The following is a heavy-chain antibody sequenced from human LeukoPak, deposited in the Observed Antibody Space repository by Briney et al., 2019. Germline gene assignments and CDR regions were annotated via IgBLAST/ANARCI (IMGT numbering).Heavy chain of an antibody. CDR3: ARARTTVTPGSYYYYYMDV. D-gene: IGHD4-17*01. CDR1: GYTFTSYY. Sequence: ASVKVSCKASGYTFTSYYMHWVRQAPGQGLEWMGIINPSGDSTSYAQKFQGRVTMTRDTSTGTVYMELSSLRSEDTAVYYCARARTTVTPGSYYYYYMDVWGKGTTVTVSS. J-gene: IGHJ6*03. CDR2: INPSGDST. V-gene: IGHV1-46*03.